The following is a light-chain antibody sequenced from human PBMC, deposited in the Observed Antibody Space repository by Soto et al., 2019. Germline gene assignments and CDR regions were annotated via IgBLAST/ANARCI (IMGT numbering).Light chain of an antibody. CDR1: SSDVGGYNY. J-gene: IGLJ1*01. Sequence: QSVLTQPPSASGSPGQSVTISCTGTSSDVGGYNYVSWYQQHPGKAPRLMIYEVSKRPSGVPDRFSGSKSGNTASLTVSGLQAEDEADYYCSSYAGSNNFDFGTGTKVT. CDR2: EVS. CDR3: SSYAGSNNFD. V-gene: IGLV2-8*01.